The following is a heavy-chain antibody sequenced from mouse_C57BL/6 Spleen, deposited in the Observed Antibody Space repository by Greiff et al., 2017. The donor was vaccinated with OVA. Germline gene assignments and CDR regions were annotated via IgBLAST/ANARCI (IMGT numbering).Heavy chain of an antibody. D-gene: IGHD2-2*01. CDR3: TMVSSWFAY. V-gene: IGHV14-4*01. J-gene: IGHJ3*01. CDR2: IDPENGDT. Sequence: EVQLQQSGAELVRPGASVKLSCTASGFNIKDDYMHWVKQRPEQGLEWIGWIDPENGDTEYASKFQGKAPITADTSSNTAYLQLSSLTSEVTAVYYCTMVSSWFAYWGQGTLVTVSA. CDR1: GFNIKDDY.